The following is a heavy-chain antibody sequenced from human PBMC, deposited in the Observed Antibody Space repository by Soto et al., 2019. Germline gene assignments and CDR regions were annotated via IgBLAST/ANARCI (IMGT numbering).Heavy chain of an antibody. V-gene: IGHV3-74*01. J-gene: IGHJ6*02. Sequence: EVQLVESGGGLVQPGGSLRLSCAASGFTFSSYWMHWVRQAPGKGLVWVSRINSAGSTISYSDSVKGRFTISRDNAKNTLQLQMNSLGAEDTAVYYCAWPLVSAAPPYGTDVWGQGTTVIVAS. CDR3: AWPLVSAAPPYGTDV. CDR2: INSAGSTI. CDR1: GFTFSSYW. D-gene: IGHD2-15*01.